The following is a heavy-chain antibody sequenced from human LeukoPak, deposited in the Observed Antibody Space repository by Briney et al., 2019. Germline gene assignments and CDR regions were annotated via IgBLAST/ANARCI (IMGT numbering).Heavy chain of an antibody. CDR2: IKSKTDGETT. CDR1: GFTFTNAW. CDR3: TTDLGTYYHGSQRLIPIDY. D-gene: IGHD3-10*01. J-gene: IGHJ4*02. V-gene: IGHV3-15*01. Sequence: GGSLRLSCVDSGFTFTNAWMSWVCQAPGKGLEWIGRIKSKTDGETTNYAEPVRGRFTISRDDSKSAVYLQMNSLKIEDTAVYYCTTDLGTYYHGSQRLIPIDYWGQGTLVTVSS.